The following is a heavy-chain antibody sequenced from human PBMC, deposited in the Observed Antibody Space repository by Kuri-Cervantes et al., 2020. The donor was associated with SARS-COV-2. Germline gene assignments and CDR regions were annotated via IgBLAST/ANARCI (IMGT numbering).Heavy chain of an antibody. J-gene: IGHJ6*03. CDR1: GFTFSTYS. CDR3: ASLLSGGGAHLYYFYMDA. V-gene: IGHV3-21*01. CDR2: ISSSSSQG. Sequence: GESLKISCAASGFTFSTYSMTWVRQAPGKGLEWVSSISSSSSQGYYVDSVKGRFTISRDNAKNSLYLQMNSLRAEDTAVYYCASLLSGGGAHLYYFYMDAWGKGTSVTVSS. D-gene: IGHD3-16*01.